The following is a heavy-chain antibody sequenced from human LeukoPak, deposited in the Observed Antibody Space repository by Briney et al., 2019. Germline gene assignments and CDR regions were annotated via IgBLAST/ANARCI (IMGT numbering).Heavy chain of an antibody. J-gene: IGHJ5*02. D-gene: IGHD3-9*01. CDR2: IYYSGST. CDR1: GGSISSGGYY. Sequence: SETLSLTCTVSGGSISSGGYYWSWIRQHPGKGLEWIGYIYYSGSTHYNPSLKSRVTISVDTSKNQFSLKLSSVTAADTAVYYCARDMTDWWFDPWGQGTLVTVSS. CDR3: ARDMTDWWFDP. V-gene: IGHV4-31*03.